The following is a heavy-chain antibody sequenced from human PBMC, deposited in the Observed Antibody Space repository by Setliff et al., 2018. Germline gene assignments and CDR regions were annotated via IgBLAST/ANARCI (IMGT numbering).Heavy chain of an antibody. J-gene: IGHJ4*02. CDR2: IFYRGDT. D-gene: IGHD3-10*01. CDR3: ARDRSYYASGSFTKWFDY. V-gene: IGHV4-59*02. Sequence: PSETLSLTCAVSGGSVTSHYWSWIRQPPGKGLEWIGFIFYRGDTNSNPSLKSRVTMSVDTSKNQFSLKLNSVTAADTATYYCARDRSYYASGSFTKWFDYWGQGALVTVSS. CDR1: GGSVTSHY.